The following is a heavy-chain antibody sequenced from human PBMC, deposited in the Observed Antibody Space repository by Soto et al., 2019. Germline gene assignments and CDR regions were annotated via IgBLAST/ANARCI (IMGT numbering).Heavy chain of an antibody. CDR2: IYPGDSDT. CDR1: GYSFNNYW. CDR3: ARQDGYALYYFDS. V-gene: IGHV5-51*01. D-gene: IGHD5-12*01. Sequence: ASLKISCKGSGYSFNNYWIGWVRQMPGKGLEWMGIIYPGDSDTRYSPSFRGQVTISAEKSISSAYLQWSSLKASDTAMYYCARQDGYALYYFDSWGQGTLVTGSS. J-gene: IGHJ4*02.